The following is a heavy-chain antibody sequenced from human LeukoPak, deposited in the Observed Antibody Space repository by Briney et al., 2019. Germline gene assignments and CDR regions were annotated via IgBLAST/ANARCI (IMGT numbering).Heavy chain of an antibody. Sequence: SETLSLTCTVSGGSISSYYWSWIRQPAGKGLEWIGRIYTSGSTNYNPSLKSRVTMSVDTSKNQFSLQLSSVTAADTAVYYCAREEYYYDSSGYYQTLDYWGQGTLVTVSS. V-gene: IGHV4-4*07. J-gene: IGHJ4*02. D-gene: IGHD3-22*01. CDR2: IYTSGST. CDR1: GGSISSYY. CDR3: AREEYYYDSSGYYQTLDY.